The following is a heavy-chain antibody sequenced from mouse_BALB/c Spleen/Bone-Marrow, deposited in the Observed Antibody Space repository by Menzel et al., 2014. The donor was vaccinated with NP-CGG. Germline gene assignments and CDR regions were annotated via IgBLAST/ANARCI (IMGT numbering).Heavy chain of an antibody. V-gene: IGHV4-1*02. CDR1: GFDFSRYW. J-gene: IGHJ1*01. CDR3: ARLYYDYDDVFYWYFDV. Sequence: EVQLVESGGGLVQPGGSLKLPCAASGFDFSRYWMSWVRQAPGKGLEWIGEINPDSSTISYTPSLKDKFIISRDNAKNTLYLQMSKVRSENTALYYCARLYYDYDDVFYWYFDVWGAGTTVTVSS. D-gene: IGHD2-4*01. CDR2: INPDSSTI.